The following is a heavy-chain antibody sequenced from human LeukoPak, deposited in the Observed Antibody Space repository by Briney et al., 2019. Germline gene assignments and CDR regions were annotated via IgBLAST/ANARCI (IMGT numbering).Heavy chain of an antibody. Sequence: GGSLRCSCATSGFTFNDYGMSLVRQAPGKGLEWVSGLNWNGSATTYADSVKGRFTISRDNTENSLYLQINSLRAEDTAFYYCARVAVGGNWFDTWGQGTLVTVSS. CDR2: LNWNGSAT. CDR1: GFTFNDYG. V-gene: IGHV3-20*04. J-gene: IGHJ5*02. D-gene: IGHD6-19*01. CDR3: ARVAVGGNWFDT.